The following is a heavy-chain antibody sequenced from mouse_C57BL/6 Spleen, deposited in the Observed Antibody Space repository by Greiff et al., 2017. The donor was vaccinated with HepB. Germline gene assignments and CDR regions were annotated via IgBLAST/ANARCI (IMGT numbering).Heavy chain of an antibody. Sequence: QVQLQQPGAELVKPGASVKVSCKASGYTFTSYWMHWVKQRPGQGLEWIGRIHPSDSDTNYNQKFKGKATLSVDKSSSTAYMQLSSLTSEDSAVYYCAIHTPHLLLRGYYFDYWGQGTTLTVSS. J-gene: IGHJ2*01. D-gene: IGHD1-1*01. V-gene: IGHV1-74*01. CDR2: IHPSDSDT. CDR1: GYTFTSYW. CDR3: AIHTPHLLLRGYYFDY.